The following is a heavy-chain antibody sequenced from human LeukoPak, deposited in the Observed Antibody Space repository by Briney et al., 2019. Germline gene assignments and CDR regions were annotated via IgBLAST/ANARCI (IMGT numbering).Heavy chain of an antibody. Sequence: ESGGSLRLSCAASGFTFSTYAMSWVRQAPGKGLEWVSNITGTGGNTDYAESVKGRFTISRDNSKNTLYLQMNSLRAEDTAVYYRAKGYFYDSSGYFDYWGQGTLVTVSS. CDR1: GFTFSTYA. CDR2: ITGTGGNT. CDR3: AKGYFYDSSGYFDY. J-gene: IGHJ4*02. V-gene: IGHV3-23*01. D-gene: IGHD3-22*01.